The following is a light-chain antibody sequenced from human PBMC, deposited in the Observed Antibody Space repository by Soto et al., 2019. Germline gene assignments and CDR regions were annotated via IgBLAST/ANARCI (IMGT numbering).Light chain of an antibody. V-gene: IGLV7-46*01. Sequence: QAVVTQEPSLTVSPGGTVTLTCGSSTGAVTSGHYPYWFQQKPGQAPRTLIYDTSNKHSWTPARFSGSLLGGKAALTLSGAQPEDEAEYYCLLLGVFGGGTKVTVL. J-gene: IGLJ2*01. CDR1: TGAVTSGHY. CDR3: LLLGV. CDR2: DTS.